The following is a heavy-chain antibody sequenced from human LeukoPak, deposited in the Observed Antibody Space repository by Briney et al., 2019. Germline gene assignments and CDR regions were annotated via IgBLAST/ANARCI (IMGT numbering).Heavy chain of an antibody. J-gene: IGHJ1*01. Sequence: GGSLRLSCGVSGFNFKSYWMSWVRQAPGKGLELVAKIRRDGSEEYYVGSVKGRFTISRDNAKNSLYLQMNRLRAEDTAVYFCARDQNFYDKTGEGYFQHWGQGTLVTVSS. D-gene: IGHD3-22*01. CDR2: IRRDGSEE. CDR1: GFNFKSYW. V-gene: IGHV3-7*01. CDR3: ARDQNFYDKTGEGYFQH.